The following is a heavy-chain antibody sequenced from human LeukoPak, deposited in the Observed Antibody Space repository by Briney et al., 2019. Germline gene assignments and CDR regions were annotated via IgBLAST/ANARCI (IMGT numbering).Heavy chain of an antibody. D-gene: IGHD5-12*01. CDR2: IYYSGST. V-gene: IGHV4-39*01. CDR1: GGSISSYY. Sequence: SETLSLTCTVSGGSISSYYWGWIRQPPGKGLEWIGSIYYSGSTYYNPSLKSRVTIFVDTSKNQFSLKLSSVTAADTAVYYCARSTSGEATDYWGQGTLITVSS. CDR3: ARSTSGEATDY. J-gene: IGHJ4*02.